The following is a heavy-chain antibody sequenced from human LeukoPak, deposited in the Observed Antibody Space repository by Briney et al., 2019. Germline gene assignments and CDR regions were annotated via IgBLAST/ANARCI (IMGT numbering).Heavy chain of an antibody. J-gene: IGHJ3*02. D-gene: IGHD3-9*01. CDR3: ARVDSYYDILTGYYNVVDAFDI. Sequence: SETLSLTCTVSGVSIFSSYWNWVRQPPGKGLEWIGYVHYSGSTNYNPSLKSRVTISVDTSKNQFSLKLSSVTAADTAVYYCARVDSYYDILTGYYNVVDAFDIWGQGTMVTVSS. V-gene: IGHV4-59*01. CDR2: VHYSGST. CDR1: GVSIFSSY.